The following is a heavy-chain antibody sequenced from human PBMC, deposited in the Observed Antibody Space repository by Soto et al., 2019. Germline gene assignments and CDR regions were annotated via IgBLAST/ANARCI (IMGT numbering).Heavy chain of an antibody. V-gene: IGHV1-8*01. D-gene: IGHD6-13*01. CDR1: GYTFTSWD. CDR2: MNPRSGNT. Sequence: ASVKVSCKASGYTFTSWDVYWVRQAAGQGLEWMGYMNPRSGNTGYEQKFQGRVTMTRDTSISTAYMELSSLTSDDTAVYYCTASSWTGAGLDFWGQVTPVTRSS. CDR3: TASSWTGAGLDF. J-gene: IGHJ4*01.